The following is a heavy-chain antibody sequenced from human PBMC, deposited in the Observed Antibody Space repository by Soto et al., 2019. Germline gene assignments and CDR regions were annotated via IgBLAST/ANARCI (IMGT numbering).Heavy chain of an antibody. V-gene: IGHV4-31*03. J-gene: IGHJ4*02. CDR2: IYYSGNT. Sequence: SETLSLTCIVSGGSINSGGYYWSWIRHLPGKGLEWIGYIYYSGNTDYNPSLKSRITINPDTSKNQFSLQLNSVTPEDTAVYYCAREGVTSVKSSGWLPFDYWGQGTLVTVSS. D-gene: IGHD6-19*01. CDR3: AREGVTSVKSSGWLPFDY. CDR1: GGSINSGGYY.